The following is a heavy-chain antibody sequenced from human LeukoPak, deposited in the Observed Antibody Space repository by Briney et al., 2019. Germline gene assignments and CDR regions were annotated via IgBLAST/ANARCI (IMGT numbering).Heavy chain of an antibody. J-gene: IGHJ4*02. Sequence: PSETLSITCAVYGGSFSGYYWSWIRQPPGKGLEWIGEINHSGSTNYNPSLKSRVTISVDTSKNQFSLKLSSVTAADTAVYYCARGYSSMVDYWGQGTLVTVSS. CDR3: ARGYSSMVDY. CDR1: GGSFSGYY. CDR2: INHSGST. V-gene: IGHV4-34*01. D-gene: IGHD6-13*01.